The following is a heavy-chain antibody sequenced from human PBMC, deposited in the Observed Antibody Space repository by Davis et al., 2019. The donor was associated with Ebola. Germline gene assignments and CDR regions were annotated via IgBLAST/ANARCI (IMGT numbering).Heavy chain of an antibody. CDR1: GYTFTSYG. D-gene: IGHD2-15*01. CDR2: ISAYNGNT. CDR3: ARDPAGSEDSSYYYYGMDV. J-gene: IGHJ6*02. Sequence: AASVKVSCKASGYTFTSYGISWVRQAPGQGLEWMGWISAYNGNTNYAQKLQGRVTMTTDTSTSTAYMELSSLRSEDTAVYYCARDPAGSEDSSYYYYGMDVWGQGTTVTVSS. V-gene: IGHV1-18*01.